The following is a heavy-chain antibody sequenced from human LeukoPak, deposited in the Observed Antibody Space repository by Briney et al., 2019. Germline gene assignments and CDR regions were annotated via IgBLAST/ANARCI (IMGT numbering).Heavy chain of an antibody. CDR1: GGSISSYY. J-gene: IGHJ5*02. CDR3: ARLVIP. CDR2: VSHSGIT. Sequence: PSETLSLTCTVSGGSISSYYWSWIRQPPGKGLEWIGSVSHSGITYYNSSLNSRVSIAVDTSKNQFSLKVNSVTAADTAVYYCARLVIPWGQGILVTVSS. V-gene: IGHV4-59*08. D-gene: IGHD3-10*01.